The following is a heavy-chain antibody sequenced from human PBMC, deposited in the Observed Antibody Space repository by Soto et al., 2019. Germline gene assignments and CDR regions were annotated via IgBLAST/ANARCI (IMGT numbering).Heavy chain of an antibody. CDR1: GFTFSSYG. Sequence: GGSLRLSCAASGFTFSSYGMHWVRQAPGKGLEWVAVISYDGSNKYYADSVKGRFTISRDNSKNTLYLQMNSLRAEDTAVYYCAKDGATYYDILTGYFFDYWGQGTLVTVSS. J-gene: IGHJ4*02. CDR2: ISYDGSNK. CDR3: AKDGATYYDILTGYFFDY. D-gene: IGHD3-9*01. V-gene: IGHV3-30*18.